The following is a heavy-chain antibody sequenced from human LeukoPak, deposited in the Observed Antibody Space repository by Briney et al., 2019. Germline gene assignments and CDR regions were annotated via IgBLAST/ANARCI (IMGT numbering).Heavy chain of an antibody. Sequence: GGSLRLSCAASGFTVSSNYMSWVRQAPGKGLGWVSVIYSGGSTYYADSVKGRFTISRDNSKNTLYLQMNSLRAEDTAVYYCAVGYCSSTRCSGGSFDIWGQGTMVTVSS. CDR1: GFTVSSNY. J-gene: IGHJ3*02. CDR2: IYSGGST. CDR3: AVGYCSSTRCSGGSFDI. D-gene: IGHD2-2*01. V-gene: IGHV3-53*01.